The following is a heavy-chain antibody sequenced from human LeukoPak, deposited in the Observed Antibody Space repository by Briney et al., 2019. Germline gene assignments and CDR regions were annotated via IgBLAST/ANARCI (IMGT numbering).Heavy chain of an antibody. V-gene: IGHV3-66*01. CDR1: GITVSTNY. D-gene: IGHD3-10*01. J-gene: IGHJ4*02. Sequence: PGGSLRLSCAASGITVSTNYMSWVRQAPGKGLEWVSVIYSGGSTYYADSVKGRFTISRDNSKNTLYLQMNSLRAEDTAVYYCARILWFGELLPDYWGQGTLVTVSS. CDR3: ARILWFGELLPDY. CDR2: IYSGGST.